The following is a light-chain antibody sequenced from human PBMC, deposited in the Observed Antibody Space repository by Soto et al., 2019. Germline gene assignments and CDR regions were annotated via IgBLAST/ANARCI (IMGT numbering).Light chain of an antibody. J-gene: IGKJ1*01. V-gene: IGKV1-5*01. CDR1: QSIRSL. CDR2: DAS. CDR3: QDYNSYSEA. Sequence: DIQMTQSPSSLSASVGDRVTITCRASQSIRSLLAWYQQKPGKAPKVLIYDASSLGSGVPSRFSGSGSGTEFTLTVSSVQADEFETYYCQDYNSYSEALGKGNKVDI.